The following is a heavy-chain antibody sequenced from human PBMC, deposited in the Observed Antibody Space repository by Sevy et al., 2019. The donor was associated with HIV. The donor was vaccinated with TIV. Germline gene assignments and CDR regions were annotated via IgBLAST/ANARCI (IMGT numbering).Heavy chain of an antibody. CDR3: ARGPPRIAVAAYYFDY. V-gene: IGHV3-30-3*01. D-gene: IGHD6-19*01. CDR1: GFTFSSYA. J-gene: IGHJ4*02. Sequence: GGSLRLSCAASGFTFSSYAMHWVRQAPGKGLEWVAVISYDGSNKYYADSVKGRFTISRDNSKNTRYLQMNSLRAEDTAVYYCARGPPRIAVAAYYFDYWGQGTLVTVSS. CDR2: ISYDGSNK.